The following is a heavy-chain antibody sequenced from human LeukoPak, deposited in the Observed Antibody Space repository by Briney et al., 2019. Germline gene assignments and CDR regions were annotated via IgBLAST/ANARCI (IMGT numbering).Heavy chain of an antibody. D-gene: IGHD6-19*01. CDR1: GGSFSGYY. V-gene: IGHV4-34*01. CDR2: INHSGST. J-gene: IGHJ3*02. Sequence: SETLSLTCAVYGGSFSGYYRSWIPQPPGKGLEWIGEINHSGSTNYNPSLKSRVTISVDTSKNQFSLKLSSVTAADTAVYYCARRGYSSGPRGAFDIWGQGTMVTVSS. CDR3: ARRGYSSGPRGAFDI.